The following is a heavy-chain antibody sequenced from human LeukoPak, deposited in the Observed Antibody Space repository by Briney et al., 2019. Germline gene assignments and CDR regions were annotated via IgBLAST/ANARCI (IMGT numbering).Heavy chain of an antibody. CDR1: GLNFKTYG. CDR3: AKDRGGGGWPVFDY. Sequence: PGGSLRLSCAASGLNFKTYGMHWVRQAPGKGLEWVSTISGSGGSTYYADSVKGRFTISRDNSKNTLYLQMNSLRAEDTAVYYCAKDRGGGGWPVFDYWGQGTLVTVSS. V-gene: IGHV3-23*01. D-gene: IGHD6-19*01. CDR2: ISGSGGST. J-gene: IGHJ4*02.